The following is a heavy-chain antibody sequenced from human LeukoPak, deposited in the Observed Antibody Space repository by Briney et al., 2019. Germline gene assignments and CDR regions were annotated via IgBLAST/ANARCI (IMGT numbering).Heavy chain of an antibody. CDR2: IYSSGSN. J-gene: IGHJ4*02. CDR3: AREPTSGREPTSGRPLDY. V-gene: IGHV4-4*07. CDR1: GGSISGYF. D-gene: IGHD5-12*01. Sequence: PSETLSLTCTVSGGSISGYFWSWIRQPAGKGLEWIGRIYSSGSNNYNPSLKSRVTMSLDTSKNHLSLNLSSVTAAATAVYYCAREPTSGREPTSGRPLDYWGQGTLVTVSS.